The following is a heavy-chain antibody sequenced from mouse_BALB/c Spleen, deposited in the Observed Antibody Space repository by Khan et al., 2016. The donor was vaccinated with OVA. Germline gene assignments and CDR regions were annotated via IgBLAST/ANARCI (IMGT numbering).Heavy chain of an antibody. J-gene: IGHJ4*01. V-gene: IGHV2-6-5*01. D-gene: IGHD2-10*02. Sequence: QMQLEESGPGLVTPSQSLSITCTVSGFSLTDYGVSWIRQPPGKGLEWLGVIWGGGSTSYNSALKSRLSISKDNSKSQVFLKMNSLQTDDTAMYYCAKEVWSYYFTLDYWGQGTSVTVSS. CDR2: IWGGGST. CDR1: GFSLTDYG. CDR3: AKEVWSYYFTLDY.